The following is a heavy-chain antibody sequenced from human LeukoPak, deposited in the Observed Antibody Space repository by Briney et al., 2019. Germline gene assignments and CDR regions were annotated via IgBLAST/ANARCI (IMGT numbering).Heavy chain of an antibody. J-gene: IGHJ4*02. CDR3: VRVLDSGNSWYFFEF. V-gene: IGHV4-38-2*02. CDR1: NHSIIETDD. Sequence: SETLSLTYLVSNHSIIETDDWGWIRQTPGKGLEWIGSIFDSASTDYTPSLKSRVTISLDRSNNQFSLTMTSVTAADTAVYHCVRVLDSGNSWYFFEFWGEGIRVVVS. D-gene: IGHD3/OR15-3a*01. CDR2: IFDSAST.